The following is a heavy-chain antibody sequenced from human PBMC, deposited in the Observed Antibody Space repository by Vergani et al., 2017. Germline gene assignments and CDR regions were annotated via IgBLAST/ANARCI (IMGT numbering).Heavy chain of an antibody. CDR3: ARGLYKYSGYRTVDY. V-gene: IGHV4-34*01. D-gene: IGHD5-12*01. Sequence: QVQLQQWGAGLLKPSETLSLTCAVYGGSFSGYYWSWIRQPPGKGLEWIGEINHSGSTNYNPSLKSRVTISVDTSKNQFSLKLSSVTAADTAMYYCARGLYKYSGYRTVDYWGQGTLVTVSS. CDR2: INHSGST. J-gene: IGHJ4*02. CDR1: GGSFSGYY.